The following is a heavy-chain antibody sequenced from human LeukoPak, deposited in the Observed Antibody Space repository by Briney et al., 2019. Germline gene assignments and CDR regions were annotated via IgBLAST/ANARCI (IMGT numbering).Heavy chain of an antibody. CDR3: AKDVIRGSISYFDS. CDR2: ISGRGETT. Sequence: PGRSLRLSCAASGFNFRGQAMSWVRQGPGKGLEWVAGISGRGETTYYADSVKGRFTISRDNSKNTLFLQVNSLRAEDTAVYYCAKDVIRGSISYFDSWGQGTQVAVSS. J-gene: IGHJ4*02. CDR1: GFNFRGQA. V-gene: IGHV3-23*01. D-gene: IGHD3-10*01.